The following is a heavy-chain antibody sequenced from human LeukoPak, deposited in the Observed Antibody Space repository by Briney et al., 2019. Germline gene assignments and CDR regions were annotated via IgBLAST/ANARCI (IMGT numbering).Heavy chain of an antibody. Sequence: GGSLRLSCAASGFTFSSYWMSWVRQAPGKGLEWVANIKQDGSEKYYVDSVKGRFTISRDNAKNSLYLQMNSLRAEDTAVYYCAREGLVVPAPWFDPWGQGTLVTVSS. CDR2: IKQDGSEK. CDR3: AREGLVVPAPWFDP. D-gene: IGHD2-2*01. CDR1: GFTFSSYW. V-gene: IGHV3-7*01. J-gene: IGHJ5*02.